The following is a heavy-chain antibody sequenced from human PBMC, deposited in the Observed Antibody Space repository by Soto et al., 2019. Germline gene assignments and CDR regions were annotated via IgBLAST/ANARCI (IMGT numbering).Heavy chain of an antibody. J-gene: IGHJ4*02. Sequence: AVGSLRISCAASGFTFSSYAMSWVRQAPGKGLEWVSAISGSGGSTYYADPVKGRFTISRDNSKNTLYLQMHSLRAEDTAVYYCAKSSRRLAAAGTFDYWGQGTLVTVSS. D-gene: IGHD6-13*01. CDR1: GFTFSSYA. CDR3: AKSSRRLAAAGTFDY. V-gene: IGHV3-23*01. CDR2: ISGSGGST.